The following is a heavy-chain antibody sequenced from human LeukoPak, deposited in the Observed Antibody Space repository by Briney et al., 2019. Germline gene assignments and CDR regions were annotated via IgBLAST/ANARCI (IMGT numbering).Heavy chain of an antibody. J-gene: IGHJ4*02. CDR3: ARGARGYSSSWPADY. CDR2: IYYSGAT. CDR1: GGSINNYF. Sequence: SGTLSLTCTVSGGSINNYFWNWIRQPPGKGLEWIGYIYYSGATNYNPSLKSRVTISVTTSKNQFSLKLNSVSAADTAVYYCARGARGYSSSWPADYWGQGTLVTVSS. D-gene: IGHD6-13*01. V-gene: IGHV4-59*01.